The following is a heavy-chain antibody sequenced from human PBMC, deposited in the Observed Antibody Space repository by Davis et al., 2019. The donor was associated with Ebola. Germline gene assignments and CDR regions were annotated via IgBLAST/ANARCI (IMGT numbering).Heavy chain of an antibody. Sequence: GESLKISCAASGFTFTNYAMSWVRQAPGKGLEWVSYISSSGSAIYYADSVKGRFTISRDNAKNSLYLQMNSLRAEDTAVYYCARDGGVLMVYAAPNWGQGTLVIVSS. D-gene: IGHD2-8*01. CDR3: ARDGGVLMVYAAPN. J-gene: IGHJ4*02. CDR2: ISSSGSAI. V-gene: IGHV3-11*01. CDR1: GFTFTNYA.